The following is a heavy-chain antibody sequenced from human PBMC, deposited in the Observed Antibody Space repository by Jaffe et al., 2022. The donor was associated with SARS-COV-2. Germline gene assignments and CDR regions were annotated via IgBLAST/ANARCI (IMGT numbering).Heavy chain of an antibody. D-gene: IGHD3-22*01. CDR1: GFAFSSYA. CDR3: AKGPAAYYDTGGHFDY. J-gene: IGHJ4*02. Sequence: EVQLVESGGGLIQPGGSLRLPCAAAGFAFSSYAMSWVRQAPGKGLEWVSAISASGGSIYYADSVKGRFTISRDNSKNTMYLQMNSLRAEDTAVYFCAKGPAAYYDTGGHFDYWGQGTLVTVSS. V-gene: IGHV3-23*04. CDR2: ISASGGSI.